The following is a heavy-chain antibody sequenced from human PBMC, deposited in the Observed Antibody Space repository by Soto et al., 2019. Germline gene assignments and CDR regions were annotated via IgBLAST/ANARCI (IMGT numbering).Heavy chain of an antibody. CDR1: GISFNSYC. CDR2: VHPGNSDI. CDR3: AALTGASFH. V-gene: IGHV5-51*01. J-gene: IGHJ4*02. Sequence: GGSLKISCKASGISFNSYCNGWVRQVTGKGLECMGIVHPGNSDIRYSPSFQGQMTVSVDKSISTAYLQWSSLKASDTAMYDCAALTGASFHWGQGTLVTVSS. D-gene: IGHD1-26*01.